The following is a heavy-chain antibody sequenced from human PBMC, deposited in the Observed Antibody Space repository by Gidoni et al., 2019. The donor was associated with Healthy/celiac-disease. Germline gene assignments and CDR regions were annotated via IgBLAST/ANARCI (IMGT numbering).Heavy chain of an antibody. J-gene: IGHJ4*02. Sequence: LQESGPGLVKPSQTLSLTCAVSGGSISSGGYSWSWIRQPPGKGLEWIGYIYYSGSTYYNPSLKSRVTISVDTSKNQFSLKLSSVTAADTAVYYCARGDLYSGSYYFDYWGQGTLVTVSS. CDR3: ARGDLYSGSYYFDY. V-gene: IGHV4-30-4*07. D-gene: IGHD1-26*01. CDR2: IYYSGST. CDR1: GGSISSGGYS.